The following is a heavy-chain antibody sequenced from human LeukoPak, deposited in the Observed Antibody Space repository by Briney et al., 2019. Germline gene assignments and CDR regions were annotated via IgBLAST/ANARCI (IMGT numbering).Heavy chain of an antibody. J-gene: IGHJ4*02. CDR1: GGSISSYY. V-gene: IGHV4-59*01. CDR3: AREYDIVATRFFDY. Sequence: SETLSLTCTVSGGSISSYYWSWIRQPPGKGLEWIGYIYYSGSTNYNPSLKSRVTISVDTSKNQFSLKLSSVTAADTAVCYCAREYDIVATRFFDYWGQGTLVTVSS. CDR2: IYYSGST. D-gene: IGHD5-12*01.